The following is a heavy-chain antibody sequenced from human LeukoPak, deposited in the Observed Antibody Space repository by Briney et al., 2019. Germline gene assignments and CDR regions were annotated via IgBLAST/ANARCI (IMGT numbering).Heavy chain of an antibody. D-gene: IGHD6-13*01. J-gene: IGHJ4*02. V-gene: IGHV4-59*01. CDR3: ARDRGSSWYGFDY. Sequence: SETLSLTCTVSGGSISSYYWSWIRRPPGKGLEWIGYIYYSGSTNYNPSLKSRVTISVDTSKNQFSLKLSSVTAADTAVYYCARDRGSSWYGFDYWGQGTLVTVSS. CDR2: IYYSGST. CDR1: GGSISSYY.